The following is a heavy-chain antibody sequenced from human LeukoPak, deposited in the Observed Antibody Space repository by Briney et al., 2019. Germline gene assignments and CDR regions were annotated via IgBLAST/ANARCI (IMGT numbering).Heavy chain of an antibody. J-gene: IGHJ4*02. CDR3: ATHYDSPPDS. V-gene: IGHV4-39*01. D-gene: IGHD5-12*01. CDR2: IYYSGST. Sequence: SETLSLTCTVSRGSISSSSYYWGWIRQPPGKGLEWIGSIYYSGSTYYNPSLKSRVTISVDTSKNQFSLKLSSVTAADTAVYYCATHYDSPPDSWGQGTLVTVSS. CDR1: RGSISSSSYY.